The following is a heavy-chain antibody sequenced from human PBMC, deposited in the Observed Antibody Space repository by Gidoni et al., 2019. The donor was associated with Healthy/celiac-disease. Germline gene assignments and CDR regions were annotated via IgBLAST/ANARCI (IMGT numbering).Heavy chain of an antibody. Sequence: QVQLQESGPGLVKPSQTLSLTCTVSGGSISSGGYYWSWLRQHPGKGLEWIGYIYYSGSTYYNPSLKSRVTISVDTSKNQFSLKLSSVTAADAAVYYCARDPGDSSSGYWYFDLWGRGTLVTVSS. CDR2: IYYSGST. CDR1: GGSISSGGYY. V-gene: IGHV4-31*03. CDR3: ARDPGDSSSGYWYFDL. D-gene: IGHD6-13*01. J-gene: IGHJ2*01.